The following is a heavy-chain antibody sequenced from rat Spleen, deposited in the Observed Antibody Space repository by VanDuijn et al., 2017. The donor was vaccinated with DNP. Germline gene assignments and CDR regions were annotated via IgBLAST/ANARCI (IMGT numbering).Heavy chain of an antibody. CDR1: GFSLTNYH. CDR2: VSSGGNT. D-gene: IGHD4-3*01. V-gene: IGHV2S12*01. CDR3: TGDWIRGPFAY. Sequence: QVQLRESGPGLVQPSQILSLTCTVSGFSLTNYHVHWVRQPPGKGLEWIAAVSSGGNTDYNSVLKSRLSISRDTSKSQVFLKMNSLQTEDTAIYFCTGDWIRGPFAYWGQGTLVTVSS. J-gene: IGHJ3*01.